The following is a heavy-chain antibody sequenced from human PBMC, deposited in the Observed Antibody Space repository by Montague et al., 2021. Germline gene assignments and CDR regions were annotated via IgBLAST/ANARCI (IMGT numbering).Heavy chain of an antibody. D-gene: IGHD3-22*01. CDR1: GGSINRFH. V-gene: IGHV4-59*01. CDR3: ARQGFYESGGFFI. Sequence: SETLSLTCSVSGGSINRFHWCWIRHPPAKGLEWIGSVFYSGATNYNPSLKSRVTMSADTSKNQVSLKVNSVTAADTAVYYCARQGFYESGGFFIWGLGTLVTVSS. J-gene: IGHJ4*02. CDR2: VFYSGAT.